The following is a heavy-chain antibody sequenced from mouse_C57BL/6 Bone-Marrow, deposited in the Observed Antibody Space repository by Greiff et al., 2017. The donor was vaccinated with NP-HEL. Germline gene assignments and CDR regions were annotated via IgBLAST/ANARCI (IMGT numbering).Heavy chain of an antibody. CDR3: ARSEGYDGYPFAY. J-gene: IGHJ3*01. D-gene: IGHD2-3*01. V-gene: IGHV1-52*01. CDR1: GYTFTSYW. CDR2: IDPSDSET. Sequence: VQLQQPGAELVRPGSSVKLSCKASGYTFTSYWMQWVKQRPIQGLEWIGNIDPSDSETHYNQKFKDKATLTVDKSSSTAYMQLSSLTSEDSAVYYCARSEGYDGYPFAYWGQGPLVTVSA.